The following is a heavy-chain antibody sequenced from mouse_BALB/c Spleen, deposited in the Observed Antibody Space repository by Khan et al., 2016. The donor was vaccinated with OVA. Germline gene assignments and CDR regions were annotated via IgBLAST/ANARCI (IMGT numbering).Heavy chain of an antibody. CDR1: GYTFINYW. J-gene: IGHJ2*01. CDR2: INPSTGYT. CDR3: ARRGLRGDFDY. Sequence: VQLQESGAELAKPGASVKMSCKASGYTFINYWILWVKQRPGQGLECIGYINPSTGYTEYNQNFKDKATLTADKSSSTAYMQLSSLTSEDSAVYYCARRGLRGDFDYWGQGTTLTVSA. D-gene: IGHD1-1*01. V-gene: IGHV1-7*01.